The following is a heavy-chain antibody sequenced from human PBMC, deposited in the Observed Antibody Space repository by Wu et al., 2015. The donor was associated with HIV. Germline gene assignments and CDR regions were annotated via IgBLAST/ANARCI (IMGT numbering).Heavy chain of an antibody. Sequence: QVQLVQSGAEVKKPGSSMKVSCKASGDTFSNYNINWVRHVPGQGLEWMGGVIPIFGTTSYAQKFQGRVTMTRDTSTSTVYMELSSLRSEDTAVYYCARGGVVVVPAAIRGWYFDLWGRGTLVTVSS. D-gene: IGHD2-2*01. V-gene: IGHV1-69*05. J-gene: IGHJ2*01. CDR2: VIPIFGTT. CDR3: ARGGVVVVPAAIRGWYFDL. CDR1: GDTFSNYN.